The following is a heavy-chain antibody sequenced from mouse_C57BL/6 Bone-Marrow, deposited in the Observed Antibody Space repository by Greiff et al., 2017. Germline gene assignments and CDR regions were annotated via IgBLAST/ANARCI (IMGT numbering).Heavy chain of an antibody. CDR2: INPSNGGT. V-gene: IGHV1-53*01. CDR1: GYTFTSYW. CDR3: GRWGTPYYAMDY. J-gene: IGHJ4*01. Sequence: VQLQQPGSELVKPGASVKLSCKASGYTFTSYWMHWVKQRPGQGLEWIGNINPSNGGTNYDEKFKSKATLTGDKSSSTAYMQHSSLTSDDSAVYYCGRWGTPYYAMDYWGQGTSVTVSS.